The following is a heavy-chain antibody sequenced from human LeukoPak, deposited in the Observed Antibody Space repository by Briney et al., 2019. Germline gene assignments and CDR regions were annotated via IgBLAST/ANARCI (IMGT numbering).Heavy chain of an antibody. CDR3: ARVRVRDSSSWYVSYYYYMDV. J-gene: IGHJ6*03. CDR1: GGSFSGYY. D-gene: IGHD6-13*01. V-gene: IGHV4-34*01. CDR2: INHSGST. Sequence: SETLSLTCAVYGGSFSGYYWSWIRQPPGKGLEWIGEINHSGSTNYNPSLKSRVTISVDTSKNQFSLKLSSVTAADTAVYYCARVRVRDSSSWYVSYYYYMDVWGKGTTVTVSS.